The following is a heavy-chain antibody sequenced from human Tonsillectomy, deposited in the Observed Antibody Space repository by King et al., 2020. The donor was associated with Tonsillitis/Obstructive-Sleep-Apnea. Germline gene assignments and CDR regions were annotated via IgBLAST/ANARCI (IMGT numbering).Heavy chain of an antibody. CDR3: ARRVHYYGREV. D-gene: IGHD4/OR15-4a*01. J-gene: IGHJ6*02. Sequence: VQLVESGGGLVQPGGSLILSCVTSGFTFSSYEMNWVRQAPGKGLEWVSYISRSDNTIHDADSVKGRFTISRDNAKNSVFLQMNSLRVEDTAVYYCARRVHYYGREVWCQGTTVTVS. CDR2: ISRSDNTI. V-gene: IGHV3-48*03. CDR1: GFTFSSYE.